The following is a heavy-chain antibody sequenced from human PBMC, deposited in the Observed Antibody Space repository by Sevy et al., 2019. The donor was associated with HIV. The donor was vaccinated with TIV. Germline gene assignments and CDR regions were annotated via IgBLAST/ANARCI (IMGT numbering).Heavy chain of an antibody. CDR2: IIPIFGTA. D-gene: IGHD3-22*01. Sequence: ASVKVSCKASGDTFSSYAISWVRQAPGQGLEWMGGIIPIFGTANYAQKFQGRVTITADKSTSTAYMELSSLRSEDTAVYYCARGTYYDSSGLPFYYYYYYMDVWGKGTTVTVSS. CDR3: ARGTYYDSSGLPFYYYYYYMDV. J-gene: IGHJ6*03. V-gene: IGHV1-69*06. CDR1: GDTFSSYA.